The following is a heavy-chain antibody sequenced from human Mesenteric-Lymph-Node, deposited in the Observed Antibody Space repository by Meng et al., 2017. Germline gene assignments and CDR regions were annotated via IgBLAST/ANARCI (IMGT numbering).Heavy chain of an antibody. CDR3: ARANLGHLRFRGYFFDY. J-gene: IGHJ4*02. CDR2: INPNSGVT. V-gene: IGHV1-2*06. CDR1: GGTFSSYA. D-gene: IGHD3-10*01. Sequence: ASVKVSCKASGGTFSSYAISWVRQAPGQGLEWMGRINPNSGVTNYAEKFQGRVTMASDTSISTAYMELSSLRSDDTAIYFCARANLGHLRFRGYFFDYWGQGALVTVSS.